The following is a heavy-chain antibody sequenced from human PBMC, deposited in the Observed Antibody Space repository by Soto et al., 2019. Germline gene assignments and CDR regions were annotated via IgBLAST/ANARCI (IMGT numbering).Heavy chain of an antibody. CDR2: LNHSGST. Sequence: QVQLQQWGAGLLKPSETLSLTCAVYGGSFSGYYWSWIRQPPGKGLEWIGELNHSGSTNYNPSLKRRHTISVHTSKKQFALKLSSVTAADTAVYYCARGNYGGNYPPGSWGQGTLVTVSS. CDR3: ARGNYGGNYPPGS. D-gene: IGHD4-17*01. CDR1: GGSFSGYY. V-gene: IGHV4-34*01. J-gene: IGHJ5*02.